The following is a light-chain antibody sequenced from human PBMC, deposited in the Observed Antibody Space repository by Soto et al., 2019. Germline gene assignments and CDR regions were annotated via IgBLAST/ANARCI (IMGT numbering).Light chain of an antibody. CDR1: QTVSSAY. J-gene: IGKJ3*01. V-gene: IGKV3-20*01. Sequence: EVVLTQSPGTLSLSPGERATLSCRASQTVSSAYLAWYQQRPGQTPRLLIFGASNRATAIPDRFSGSGSGIDFTFTISRLEPEDFAVYYCQHYGGSPGVTFGPGTKVDIK. CDR2: GAS. CDR3: QHYGGSPGVT.